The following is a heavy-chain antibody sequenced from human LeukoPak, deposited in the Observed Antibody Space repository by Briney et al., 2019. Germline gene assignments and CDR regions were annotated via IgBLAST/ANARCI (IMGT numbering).Heavy chain of an antibody. J-gene: IGHJ4*02. CDR3: AKGRPEVWFGELLF. V-gene: IGHV3-30*02. Sequence: GGSLRLSCAASGFSFSTYGMHWVRQAPGKGLEWVAFIRYDVSNKYYADSVKGRFTLSRDNSKNTLYLQMNSLRVEDTAVYYCAKGRPEVWFGELLFWGQGTLVTVSS. CDR1: GFSFSTYG. CDR2: IRYDVSNK. D-gene: IGHD3-10*01.